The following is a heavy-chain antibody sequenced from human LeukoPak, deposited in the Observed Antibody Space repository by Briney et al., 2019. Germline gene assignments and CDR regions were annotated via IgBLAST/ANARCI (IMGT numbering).Heavy chain of an antibody. D-gene: IGHD3-10*01. CDR1: GFTVSNNY. J-gene: IGHJ4*02. Sequence: GGSLRLSCAASGFTVSNNYMSWVRQAPGKGLEWVSVIYSIGTTYYADSVKGRFTISRDNSKNTVYLQMSSLRGEDTAVYYCATGGFYGSWSLDYWGQGALVTVSS. CDR3: ATGGFYGSWSLDY. V-gene: IGHV3-53*01. CDR2: IYSIGTT.